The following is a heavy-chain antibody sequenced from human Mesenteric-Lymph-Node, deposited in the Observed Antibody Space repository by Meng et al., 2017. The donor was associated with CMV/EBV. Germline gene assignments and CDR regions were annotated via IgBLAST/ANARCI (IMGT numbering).Heavy chain of an antibody. CDR1: GGSISSYY. V-gene: IGHV4-59*01. D-gene: IGHD1-14*01. CDR2: IYYSGST. J-gene: IGHJ6*02. Sequence: SETLSLTCTVSGGSISSYYWSWIRQPPGKGLEWIGYIYYSGSTNYNPSLKSRVTISVDTSKNQFSLKLSSVTAADTAVYYCARDGSKYYYYAMDVWGQGTTVTVSS. CDR3: ARDGSKYYYYAMDV.